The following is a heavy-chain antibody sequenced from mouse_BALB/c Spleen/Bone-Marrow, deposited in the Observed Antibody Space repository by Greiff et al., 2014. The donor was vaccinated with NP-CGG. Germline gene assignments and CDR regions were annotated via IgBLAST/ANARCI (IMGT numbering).Heavy chain of an antibody. CDR2: INPYNGAT. V-gene: IGHV1-26*01. CDR3: ANYDGGFAY. Sequence: EVQLQQSGPELVKPGASVKISCKASGYSFTGYYMHWVKQSHVKSLEWIGRINPYNGATSYNQNFKDKGSLTVDKSSSTAYMELHSLTSEDSAVYYCANYDGGFAYWGQGTLVTVSA. CDR1: GYSFTGYY. D-gene: IGHD2-4*01. J-gene: IGHJ3*01.